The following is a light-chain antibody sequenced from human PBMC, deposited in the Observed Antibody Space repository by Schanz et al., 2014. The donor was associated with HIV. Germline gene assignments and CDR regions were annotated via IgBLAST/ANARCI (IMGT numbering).Light chain of an antibody. CDR3: CSFTSSHTLL. V-gene: IGLV2-14*03. CDR1: NNDVGFYDS. Sequence: QSVLTQPASVSGSPGQSITISCTGTNNDVGFYDSVAWYQQHPGQAPKVVIYDVRSRPSGVSDRFSGSKSGNTASLTISGLQAEDEADYYCCSFTSSHTLLFGGGTKLTVL. J-gene: IGLJ2*01. CDR2: DVR.